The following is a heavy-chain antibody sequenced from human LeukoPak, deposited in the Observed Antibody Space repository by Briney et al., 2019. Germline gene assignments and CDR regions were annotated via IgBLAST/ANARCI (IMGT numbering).Heavy chain of an antibody. CDR3: AKEGDWAYNYDSSGYYGSFDC. CDR1: GFTVSSNY. Sequence: GGSLRLSCAASGFTVSSNYMSWVRQAPGKGLEWVSVIYSGGSTYYADSLKGRFTISRDNSKNTLYLQLNSVRADDTALYYSAKEGDWAYNYDSSGYYGSFDCWGQGTLVTVSS. D-gene: IGHD3-22*01. V-gene: IGHV3-66*01. J-gene: IGHJ4*02. CDR2: IYSGGST.